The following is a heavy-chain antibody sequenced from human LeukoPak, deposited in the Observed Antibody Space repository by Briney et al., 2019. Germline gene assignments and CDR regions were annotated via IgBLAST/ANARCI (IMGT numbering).Heavy chain of an antibody. J-gene: IGHJ3*02. CDR2: IYHSGST. CDR3: ARATGLDAFDI. Sequence: SETLSLTCAVPGGSISSGGYSWSWIRQPPGKGLEWIGYIYHSGSTYYNPSLKSRVTISVDRSKNQFSLKLSSVTAADTAVYYCARATGLDAFDIWGQGTMVTVSS. CDR1: GGSISSGGYS. V-gene: IGHV4-30-2*01. D-gene: IGHD3-9*01.